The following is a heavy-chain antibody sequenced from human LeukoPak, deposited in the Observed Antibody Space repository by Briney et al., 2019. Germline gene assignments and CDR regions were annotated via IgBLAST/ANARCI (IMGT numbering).Heavy chain of an antibody. J-gene: IGHJ6*03. V-gene: IGHV4-39*01. CDR2: IYYSGST. CDR1: GGSISSTNYY. Sequence: SETLSLTCSVSGGSISSTNYYWGWICQPPGKGLEWIGSIYYSGSTSYNPSLESRVTISVDTSKNQFSLKLNSVTAADTAVYYCARRGGRHYGDYYYYMDVWGKGTTVTVSS. CDR3: ARRGGRHYGDYYYYMDV. D-gene: IGHD4-17*01.